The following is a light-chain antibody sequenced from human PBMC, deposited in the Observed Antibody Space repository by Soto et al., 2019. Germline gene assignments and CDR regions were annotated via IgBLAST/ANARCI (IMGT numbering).Light chain of an antibody. Sequence: QSVLTQPPSASGSPGQSVTISCTGTSSDVGGYNSVSWYQQHPGKAPKLVIYEVNKRPSGVPDRFSASKSDNTASLTVSGLQAEDEADYYCSSYAGTKNLVFGGGTMLTVL. CDR1: SSDVGGYNS. CDR2: EVN. CDR3: SSYAGTKNLV. J-gene: IGLJ2*01. V-gene: IGLV2-8*01.